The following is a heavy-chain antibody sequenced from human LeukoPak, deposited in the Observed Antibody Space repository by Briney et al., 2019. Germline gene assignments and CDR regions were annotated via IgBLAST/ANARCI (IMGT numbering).Heavy chain of an antibody. D-gene: IGHD3-3*01. J-gene: IGHJ4*02. V-gene: IGHV3-7*01. CDR2: IKQDGGEK. CDR3: ARDRNTDFWSGYYTNYFDY. Sequence: GGSLRLSCAASGFTFSTYWMTWVRQAPGKGLEWVAHIKQDGGEKFYVDSVKGRFTISRDNAKNSLYLQMNSLRAEDTAVYYCARDRNTDFWSGYYTNYFDYWGQGTLVTVSS. CDR1: GFTFSTYW.